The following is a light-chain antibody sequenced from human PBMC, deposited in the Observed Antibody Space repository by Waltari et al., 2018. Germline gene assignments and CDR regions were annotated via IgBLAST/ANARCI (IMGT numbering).Light chain of an antibody. CDR3: SSYTQSRTRV. V-gene: IGLV2-23*02. Sequence: QSALTQSASVSGSPGQSITLSCTGTSRDVGSYDLVSWYHQLPGRAPTLILFGVAKRPSGISDRFSGSKSGNTASLTISGLQSEDEAHYYCSSYTQSRTRVFGGGTKLTVL. J-gene: IGLJ3*02. CDR2: GVA. CDR1: SRDVGSYDL.